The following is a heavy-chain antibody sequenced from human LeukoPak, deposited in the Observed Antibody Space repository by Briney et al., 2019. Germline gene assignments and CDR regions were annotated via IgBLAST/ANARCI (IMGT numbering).Heavy chain of an antibody. Sequence: GGSLRLSCAASGFTFDDYGMSWVRQAPGKGLEWVSGINWNGGSTGYADSVKGRFTISRDNAKNSLYLQMNSLRAEDTALYHCARDLLKYYYGSGSLPDAFDIWGQGTMVTVSS. CDR1: GFTFDDYG. J-gene: IGHJ3*02. D-gene: IGHD3-10*01. V-gene: IGHV3-20*01. CDR3: ARDLLKYYYGSGSLPDAFDI. CDR2: INWNGGST.